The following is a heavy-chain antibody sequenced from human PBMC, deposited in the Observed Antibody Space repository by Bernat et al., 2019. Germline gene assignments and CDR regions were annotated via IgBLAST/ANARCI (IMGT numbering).Heavy chain of an antibody. CDR1: GGTFSSYA. J-gene: IGHJ5*02. V-gene: IGHV1-69*04. Sequence: QVQLVQSGAEVKKPGSSVKVSCKASGGTFSSYAISWVRQAPGQGLEWMGRIIPILGIANYAQKFQGRFTITADKSTSTADMELSSCRSEDKALYYCARSPFGSVGPLGYDENWFYPWGQGTMVTVSS. D-gene: IGHD3-3*01. CDR2: IIPILGIA. CDR3: ARSPFGSVGPLGYDENWFYP.